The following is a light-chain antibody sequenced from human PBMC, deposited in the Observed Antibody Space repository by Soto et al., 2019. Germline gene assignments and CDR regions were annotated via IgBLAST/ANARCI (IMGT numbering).Light chain of an antibody. CDR3: QSYDSSLSRRV. V-gene: IGLV1-40*01. CDR2: GNS. J-gene: IGLJ2*01. CDR1: SSNIGAGYD. Sequence: QAVVTQPPSVSGAPGQRVTISCTGSSSNIGAGYDVHWYQQLPGTAPKLLIYGNSNRPSGVPDRFSGSKSGTSASLAITGLQAEDEADYYCQSYDSSLSRRVFGGGTKVTVL.